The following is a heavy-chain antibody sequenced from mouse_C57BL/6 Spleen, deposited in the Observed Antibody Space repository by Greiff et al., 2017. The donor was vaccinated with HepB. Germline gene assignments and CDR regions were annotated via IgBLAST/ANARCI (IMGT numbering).Heavy chain of an antibody. CDR1: GYTFTSYW. Sequence: QVHVKQPGAELVKPGASVKLSCKASGYTFTSYWMHWVKQRPGRGLEWIGRIDPNSGGTKYNEKFKSKATLTVDKPSSTAYMQLSSLTSEDSAVYYCARSYDGYYGGFFAYWGQGTLVTVSA. D-gene: IGHD2-3*01. CDR3: ARSYDGYYGGFFAY. CDR2: IDPNSGGT. V-gene: IGHV1-72*01. J-gene: IGHJ3*01.